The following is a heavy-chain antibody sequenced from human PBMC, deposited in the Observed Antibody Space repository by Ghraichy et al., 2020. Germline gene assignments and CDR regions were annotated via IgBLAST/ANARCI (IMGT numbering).Heavy chain of an antibody. Sequence: VGGGGRAAGGGRGGGGRGKSKTGGGTTDYAARVKGRFTISRDDSKNTLYLQMNSLKTEDTAVYYCTTDRGWWELPYDYWGQGTLVTVSS. CDR3: TTDRGWWELPYDY. CDR2: GKSKTGGGTT. D-gene: IGHD1-26*01. J-gene: IGHJ4*02. V-gene: IGHV3-15*01.